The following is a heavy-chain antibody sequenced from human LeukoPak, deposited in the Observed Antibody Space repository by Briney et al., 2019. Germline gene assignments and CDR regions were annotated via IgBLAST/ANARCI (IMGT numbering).Heavy chain of an antibody. CDR1: GGTFSSYA. D-gene: IGHD3-10*01. V-gene: IGHV1-69*13. Sequence: GASVKVSCKASGGTFSSYAISWVRQAPGQGLEWMGGIIPIFGTANYAQKFQGRVTITADESTSTAYMELSSLRSEDTAVYYCARGVYYGSGISEYGMDVWGQGTTVTVSS. J-gene: IGHJ6*02. CDR2: IIPIFGTA. CDR3: ARGVYYGSGISEYGMDV.